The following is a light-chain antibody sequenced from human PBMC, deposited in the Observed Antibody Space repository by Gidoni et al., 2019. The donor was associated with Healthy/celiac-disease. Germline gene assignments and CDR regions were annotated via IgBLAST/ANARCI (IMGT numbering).Light chain of an antibody. CDR2: AAS. CDR1: QSISSY. Sequence: IQMTQSPSSLSASVGDRVTITCRASQSISSYLNLYQQKPGKAPKLRIYAASRLQSGVPSRFSGSGAGTDFTLTISSLQPEDFATYYCQQSYSTPLTFGGGTKVEIK. J-gene: IGKJ4*01. CDR3: QQSYSTPLT. V-gene: IGKV1-39*01.